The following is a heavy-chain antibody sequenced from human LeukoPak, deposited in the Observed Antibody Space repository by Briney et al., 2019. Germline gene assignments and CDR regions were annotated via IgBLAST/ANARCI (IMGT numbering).Heavy chain of an antibody. CDR3: ARWNSGREYYFDY. CDR2: ISGSGGTT. J-gene: IGHJ4*02. D-gene: IGHD3-10*01. Sequence: GGSLRLSCAASGFTFSSYAMSWVRQAPGKGLEWVSAISGSGGTTYYADSVKGRFTISRDNAKNSLYLQMNSLRAEDTAVYYCARWNSGREYYFDYWGQGTLVTVSS. CDR1: GFTFSSYA. V-gene: IGHV3-23*01.